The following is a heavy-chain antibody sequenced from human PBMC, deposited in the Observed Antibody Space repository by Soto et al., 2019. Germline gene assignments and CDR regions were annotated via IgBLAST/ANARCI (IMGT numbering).Heavy chain of an antibody. J-gene: IGHJ4*02. CDR3: ARLSNSATPLDC. V-gene: IGHV3-74*01. CDR1: GFTFSSSW. Sequence: GGSLRLSCAASGFTFSSSWRHWVRQPPGKGPVWVSGINGDGSRTSYADSVKGRFTISRDNAKNTLYLQVNSLRAEDTAVYYCARLSNSATPLDCWGQGTLVTVSS. CDR2: INGDGSRT.